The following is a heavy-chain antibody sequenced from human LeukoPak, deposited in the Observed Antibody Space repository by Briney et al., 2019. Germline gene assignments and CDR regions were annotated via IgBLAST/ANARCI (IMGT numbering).Heavy chain of an antibody. CDR3: AKARTFYDFLTGYLDFDF. CDR1: GFAFSSYA. Sequence: GGSLTLSCAAYGFAFSSYAMSWVRQAPGKGLEWVSATSSSGSNTNYPDSVKGRFTISRDNSKNTLFLQMSSLSADDTAVYYCAKARTFYDFLTGYLDFDFWGQGTLVTVSS. J-gene: IGHJ4*02. V-gene: IGHV3-23*01. D-gene: IGHD3-9*01. CDR2: TSSSGSNT.